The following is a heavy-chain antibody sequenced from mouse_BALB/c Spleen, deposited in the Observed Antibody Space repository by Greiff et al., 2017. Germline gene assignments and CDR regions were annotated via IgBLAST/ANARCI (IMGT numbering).Heavy chain of an antibody. CDR3: ATTVDY. Sequence: VQLQQSGAELVKPGASVKLSCTASGFNIKYTYMHWVKQRPEQGLEWIGRIDPANGNTKYDPKFQGKATITADTSSNTAYLQLSSLTSEDTAVYYCATTVDYWGQGTTLTVSS. CDR1: GFNIKYTY. CDR2: IDPANGNT. J-gene: IGHJ2*01. V-gene: IGHV14-3*02. D-gene: IGHD1-1*01.